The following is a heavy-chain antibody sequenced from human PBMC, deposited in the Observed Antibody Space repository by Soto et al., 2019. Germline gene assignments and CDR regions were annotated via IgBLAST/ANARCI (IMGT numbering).Heavy chain of an antibody. Sequence: QVQLQQWGAGLLKPSETLSLTCAVYGGSFSGYYWSWIRQPPGKGLEWIGEINHSGSTNYNPSLKXXVTISVDTSKNQFSLKLSSVTAADTAVYYCARRGVTFGGVIVRAYNWFDPWGQGTLVTVSS. V-gene: IGHV4-34*01. CDR1: GGSFSGYY. J-gene: IGHJ5*02. D-gene: IGHD3-16*02. CDR2: INHSGST. CDR3: ARRGVTFGGVIVRAYNWFDP.